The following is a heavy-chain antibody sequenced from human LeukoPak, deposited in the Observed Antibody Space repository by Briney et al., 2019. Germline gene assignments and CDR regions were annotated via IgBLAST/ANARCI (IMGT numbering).Heavy chain of an antibody. J-gene: IGHJ4*02. CDR1: VGSIRRYY. CDR3: ARDDGDSLDY. D-gene: IGHD4-17*01. V-gene: IGHV4-59*01. CDR2: IHYSGST. Sequence: PSETLSLTCTVSVGSIRRYYWSWIRQPPGKGLEWIGYIHYSGSTIYNPSLKSRVTVSIDTPKKQFSLRLSSVTAADTAVYYCARDDGDSLDYWGQGTLVTVSS.